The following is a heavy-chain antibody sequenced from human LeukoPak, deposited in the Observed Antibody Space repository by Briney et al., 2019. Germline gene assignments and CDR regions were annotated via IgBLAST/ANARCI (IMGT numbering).Heavy chain of an antibody. V-gene: IGHV3-7*01. CDR3: ARDGTAPGLYFDL. D-gene: IGHD6-13*01. J-gene: IGHJ4*01. CDR2: IRQDGGEK. Sequence: GGSLRLSCAVSGFTFSDYWMNWVRQAPGKGLEWVASIRQDGGEKSYVDSVKGRFTTSRDNTKYSLYLQMSSLRAEDTAVYYCARDGTAPGLYFDLWGQGTLVTVSS. CDR1: GFTFSDYW.